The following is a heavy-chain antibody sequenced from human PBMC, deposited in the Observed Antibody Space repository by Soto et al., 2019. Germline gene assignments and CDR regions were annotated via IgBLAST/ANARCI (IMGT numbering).Heavy chain of an antibody. CDR1: GFMFSDYG. J-gene: IGHJ4*02. D-gene: IGHD6-19*01. CDR2: IWYDGNYK. Sequence: GSLRLSCAASGFMFSDYGMHWVRQAPGKGLEWVAIIWYDGNYKYYSESAKGRFTISRDSSNNTLYLQMNNLRVEDTAVYFCAREGAVAGSQDFWGQGTLVTVSS. CDR3: AREGAVAGSQDF. V-gene: IGHV3-33*01.